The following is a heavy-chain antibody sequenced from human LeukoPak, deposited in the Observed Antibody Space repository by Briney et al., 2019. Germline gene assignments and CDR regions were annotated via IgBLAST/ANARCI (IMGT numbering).Heavy chain of an antibody. D-gene: IGHD3-10*01. J-gene: IGHJ4*02. CDR2: IYSSGST. Sequence: SETLSLTCTVSGGSISSYYWSWIRQPPGKGLGWIGYIYSSGSTNYNPSLKSRVTISVDTSKNQFSLKLSSVTAADTAVYYCVAFRITMVRGVIDDYWGQGTLVTVSS. CDR3: VAFRITMVRGVIDDY. V-gene: IGHV4-59*01. CDR1: GGSISSYY.